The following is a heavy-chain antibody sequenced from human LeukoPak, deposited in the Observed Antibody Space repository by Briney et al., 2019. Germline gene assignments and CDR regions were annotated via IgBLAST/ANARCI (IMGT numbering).Heavy chain of an antibody. CDR3: ARLTEGGYNFHY. CDR1: GGSFSGYY. CDR2: INHSGST. D-gene: IGHD5-12*01. J-gene: IGHJ4*02. Sequence: SETLSLTCAVYGGSFSGYYWSWIRQPPGKGLEWIGEINHSGSTNYNPSLKSRVTISVDTSKNQFSLKLSSVTAADTAVYYCARLTEGGYNFHYWGQGILVTVSA. V-gene: IGHV4-34*01.